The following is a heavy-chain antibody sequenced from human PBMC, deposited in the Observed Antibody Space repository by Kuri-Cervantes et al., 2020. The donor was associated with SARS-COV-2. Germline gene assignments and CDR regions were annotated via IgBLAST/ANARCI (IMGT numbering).Heavy chain of an antibody. Sequence: GESLKISCAASGFTFSSYSMNWVRQAPGKGLEWVSYISSSSSSTIYYADSVKGRFTISRDNAKNSLYLQMNSLRAEDTAVYYCARSGGSGPSRHPLPPIALDYWGQGTLVTVSS. CDR2: ISSSSSSTI. CDR3: ARSGGSGPSRHPLPPIALDY. CDR1: GFTFSSYS. J-gene: IGHJ4*02. V-gene: IGHV3-48*01. D-gene: IGHD2-15*01.